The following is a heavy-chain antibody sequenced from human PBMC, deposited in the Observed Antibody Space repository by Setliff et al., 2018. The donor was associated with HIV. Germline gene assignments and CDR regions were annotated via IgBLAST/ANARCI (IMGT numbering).Heavy chain of an antibody. V-gene: IGHV4-31*03. CDR1: GGSISTGDYY. CDR2: ICYKGST. CDR3: ARGVYYYYDSDAYWYWFDP. D-gene: IGHD3-22*01. J-gene: IGHJ5*02. Sequence: PSETLSLTCTVSGGSISTGDYYWAWIRHYPGKGLEWIGYICYKGSTFYNPSIKSRVSISVLRSTDQFFLRLNYVTAVDTAVYYCARGVYYYYDSDAYWYWFDPWGQGTLVTVSS.